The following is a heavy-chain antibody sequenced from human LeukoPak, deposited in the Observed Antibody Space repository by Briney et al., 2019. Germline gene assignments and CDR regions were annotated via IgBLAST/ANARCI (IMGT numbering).Heavy chain of an antibody. V-gene: IGHV4-59*12. D-gene: IGHD3-10*01. J-gene: IGHJ5*02. CDR2: MYYSGST. CDR1: GGSISSYY. Sequence: SETLSLTCTVSGGSISSYYWNWIRQPPGKGLEWIGYMYYSGSTNCNPSLKSRVTISVDTSKNQFSLKLSSVTAADTAVYYCARGSRSYYSLQNNWFDPWGQGTLVTVSS. CDR3: ARGSRSYYSLQNNWFDP.